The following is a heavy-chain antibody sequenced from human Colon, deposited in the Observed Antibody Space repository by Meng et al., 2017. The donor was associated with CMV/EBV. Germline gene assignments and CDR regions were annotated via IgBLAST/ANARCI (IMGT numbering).Heavy chain of an antibody. V-gene: IGHV3-21*01. CDR3: ARGGSRSYSFDN. CDR1: GFNLNTYS. J-gene: IGHJ4*02. Sequence: SCAASGFNLNTYSMNWLRQAPGRGLEWVASISISNSYIYYADSVKGRFTISRDNAKNSSSLHMNSLRAEDTAIYYCARGGSRSYSFDNWGQGTLVTVSS. D-gene: IGHD3-10*01. CDR2: ISISNSYI.